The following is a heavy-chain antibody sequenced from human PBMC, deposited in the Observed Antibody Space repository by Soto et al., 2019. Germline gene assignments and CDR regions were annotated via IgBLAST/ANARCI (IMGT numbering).Heavy chain of an antibody. CDR2: IHRAGVT. CDR3: AGRPEIHPR. V-gene: IGHV4-4*02. Sequence: QVHLQESGPGLVKPSETLSLTCAISGGSTSSSDWWTWVRQHPGEGLEWIGEIHRAGVTNYNSSLKIRLTISLDHSRNQFSLSLTSVTAADAAVYFCAGRPEIHPRWGQGILVPVSS. CDR1: GGSTSSSDW. D-gene: IGHD1-26*01. J-gene: IGHJ4*02.